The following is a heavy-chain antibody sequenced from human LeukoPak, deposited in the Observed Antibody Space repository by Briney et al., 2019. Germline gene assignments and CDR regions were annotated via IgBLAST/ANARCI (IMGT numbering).Heavy chain of an antibody. CDR1: GGSISSSSYY. J-gene: IGHJ5*02. CDR2: IYYSGST. Sequence: SVTLSLTCTVSGGSISSSSYYWGWIRQPPGKGLEWIGSIYYSGSTYYNPSLKSRVTISVDTSKNQFSLKLSSVTAADTAVYYCARIMTTGNWFDPWGQGTLVTVSS. CDR3: ARIMTTGNWFDP. V-gene: IGHV4-39*01. D-gene: IGHD4-11*01.